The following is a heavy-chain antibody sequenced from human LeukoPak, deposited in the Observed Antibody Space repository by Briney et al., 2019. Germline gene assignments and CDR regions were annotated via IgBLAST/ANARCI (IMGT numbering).Heavy chain of an antibody. CDR2: ISSGSSYK. CDR1: GFTFSNFD. D-gene: IGHD2-8*01. V-gene: IGHV3-21*01. J-gene: IGHJ4*02. Sequence: GRSLRLSCVASGFTFSNFDMNWVRQAPGRGLEWVSSISSGSSYKYYADSVKGRFTISRDNAKNSLYLQMNSLRADDTAVYYCARVHELYRDYWGQGTLVTVSS. CDR3: ARVHELYRDY.